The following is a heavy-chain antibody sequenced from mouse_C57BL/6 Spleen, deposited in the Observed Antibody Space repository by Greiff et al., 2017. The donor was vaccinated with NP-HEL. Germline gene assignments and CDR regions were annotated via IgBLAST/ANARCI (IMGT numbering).Heavy chain of an antibody. CDR2: INPNNGGT. J-gene: IGHJ4*01. V-gene: IGHV1-18*01. CDR1: GYTFTDYN. D-gene: IGHD1-1*01. Sequence: EVQLQQSGPELVKPGASVKIPCKASGYTFTDYNMDWVKQSHGKSLEWIGDINPNNGGTIYNQKFKGKATLTVDKSSSTAYIELRSLTSEDTAVYYCARRGYYGSSTYWGQGTSVTVSS. CDR3: ARRGYYGSSTY.